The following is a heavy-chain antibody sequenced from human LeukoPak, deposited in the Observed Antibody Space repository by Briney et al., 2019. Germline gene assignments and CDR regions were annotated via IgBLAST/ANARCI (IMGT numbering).Heavy chain of an antibody. Sequence: SGGSLRLSCAASGFNFSSYWMNWVRQAPGKGLEWISRIYSDESSAYYADSVKGRFTISRDNAKKTLYLQMNSLRPEGTAVYYCARDRTPLYYYYGMDVWGQGTTVTVSS. D-gene: IGHD1-14*01. CDR3: ARDRTPLYYYYGMDV. CDR1: GFNFSSYW. V-gene: IGHV3-74*01. J-gene: IGHJ6*02. CDR2: IYSDESSA.